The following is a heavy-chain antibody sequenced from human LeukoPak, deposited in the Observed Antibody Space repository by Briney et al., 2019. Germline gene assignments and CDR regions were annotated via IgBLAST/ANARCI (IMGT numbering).Heavy chain of an antibody. Sequence: GGSLRLFCAASGFTFDDYAMHWVRQAPGKGLEWVSLISGDGGSTYYADSVEGRFTISRDNSKNSLYLQMNSLRTEDTALYYCAKVGSQTGTTSPFDYWGQGTLVTVSS. V-gene: IGHV3-43*02. CDR2: ISGDGGST. CDR1: GFTFDDYA. D-gene: IGHD1-1*01. J-gene: IGHJ4*02. CDR3: AKVGSQTGTTSPFDY.